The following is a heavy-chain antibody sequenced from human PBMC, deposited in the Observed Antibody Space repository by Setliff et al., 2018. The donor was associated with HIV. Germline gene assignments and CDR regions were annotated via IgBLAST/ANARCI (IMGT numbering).Heavy chain of an antibody. Sequence: GGSLRLSCAASGLTFSSYAMSWVRQAPGKGLEWVSAISGSGGSTYYADSVKGRFTISRDNSKNTLYLQMNSLRPDDTAVYYCARQLSNSLESWGQGTPVTVSS. CDR3: ARQLSNSLES. CDR2: ISGSGGST. D-gene: IGHD1-1*01. J-gene: IGHJ4*02. CDR1: GLTFSSYA. V-gene: IGHV3-23*01.